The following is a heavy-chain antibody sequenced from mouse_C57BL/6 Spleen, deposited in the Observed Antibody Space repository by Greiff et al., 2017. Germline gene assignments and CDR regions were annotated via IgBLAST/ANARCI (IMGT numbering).Heavy chain of an antibody. Sequence: VQLQQPGAELVKPGASVKLSCKASGYTFTSYWMHWVKQRPGRGLEWIGRIDPKSGGTKYNEKFKSKATLTVDKPSSTAYMQLSSLTSEDSAVYDCARSEIYYDYGGIFDYWGQGTTLTVSS. D-gene: IGHD2-4*01. CDR2: IDPKSGGT. CDR1: GYTFTSYW. V-gene: IGHV1-72*01. CDR3: ARSEIYYDYGGIFDY. J-gene: IGHJ2*01.